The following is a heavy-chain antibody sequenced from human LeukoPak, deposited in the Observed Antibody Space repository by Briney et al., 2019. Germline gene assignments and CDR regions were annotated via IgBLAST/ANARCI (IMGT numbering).Heavy chain of an antibody. CDR2: INPNSGGT. V-gene: IGHV1-2*02. D-gene: IGHD3-22*01. CDR3: ATNYYDSSRPLDY. CDR1: GYTFTDYF. J-gene: IGHJ4*02. Sequence: ASVKVSCKASGYTFTDYFLHWVRQAPGQGLEWMGWINPNSGGTNYAQKFQGRVTMTRDTSISTAYMELSSLRSEDTAVYYCATNYYDSSRPLDYWGQGTLVTVSS.